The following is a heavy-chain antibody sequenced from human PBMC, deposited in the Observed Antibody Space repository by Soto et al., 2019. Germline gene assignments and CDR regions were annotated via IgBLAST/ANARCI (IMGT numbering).Heavy chain of an antibody. Sequence: PGGSLRLSCAASGFTFSSYGMHWVRQAPGKGLEWVAVIWYDGSNKYYADSVKGRFTISRDNSKNTLYLQMNSLRAEDTAVYYCARVGYSSGWRAYYYYGMDVWGQGTTVTVSS. J-gene: IGHJ6*02. D-gene: IGHD6-19*01. CDR1: GFTFSSYG. CDR3: ARVGYSSGWRAYYYYGMDV. CDR2: IWYDGSNK. V-gene: IGHV3-33*01.